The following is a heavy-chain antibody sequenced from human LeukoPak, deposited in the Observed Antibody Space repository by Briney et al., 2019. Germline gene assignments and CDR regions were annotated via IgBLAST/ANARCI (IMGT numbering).Heavy chain of an antibody. J-gene: IGHJ4*02. CDR3: ARGSVLEQWLIPGVY. D-gene: IGHD6-19*01. Sequence: PSETLSLTCAVSGVSISSSNWWSWVRQPPGKGLEWIGEIYHSGSTNYNPSLKSRVTISVDKSKNQFSLKLSSVTAADTAVYYCARGSVLEQWLIPGVYWGQGTLVTVSS. V-gene: IGHV4-4*02. CDR2: IYHSGST. CDR1: GVSISSSNW.